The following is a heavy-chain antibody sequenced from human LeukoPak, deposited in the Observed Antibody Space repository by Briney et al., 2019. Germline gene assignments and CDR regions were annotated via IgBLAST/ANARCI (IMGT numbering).Heavy chain of an antibody. Sequence: PWGSLRLSCAASGFTFSNYNMNWVRLAPGKGPEWLSFIGSSSSATSYADSVRGRFTISRDNVEKSLFLQMDSLRAEDTAVYYCVRALPPQTADQSCDYWGEGSLVTVSS. CDR3: VRALPPQTADQSCDY. CDR2: IGSSSSAT. V-gene: IGHV3-48*01. J-gene: IGHJ4*02. CDR1: GFTFSNYN.